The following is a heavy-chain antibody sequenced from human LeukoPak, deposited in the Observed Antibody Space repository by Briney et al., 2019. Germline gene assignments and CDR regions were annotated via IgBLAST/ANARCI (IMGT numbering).Heavy chain of an antibody. CDR1: GGTFSSYA. V-gene: IGHV1-69*04. J-gene: IGHJ3*02. CDR2: IIPILGIA. CDR3: ARTTDPTVVNAFDI. D-gene: IGHD4-23*01. Sequence: GSSVKVSCKASGGTFSSYAISWVRQAPGQGLEWMGRIIPILGIANYAQKFQGRVTITADKSTSTAYMELSSLRSEDTAVYYCARTTDPTVVNAFDIWGQGTMVTVSS.